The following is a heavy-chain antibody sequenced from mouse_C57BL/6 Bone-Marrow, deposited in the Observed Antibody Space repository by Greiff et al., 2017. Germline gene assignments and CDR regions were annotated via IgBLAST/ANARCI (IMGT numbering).Heavy chain of an antibody. CDR2: ISSGGSYT. CDR1: GFTFSSYG. Sequence: EVNVVESGGDLVKPGGSLKLSCAASGFTFSSYGMSWVRQTPDKRLEWVATISSGGSYTYYPDSVKGRFTISRDNAKNTLYLQMSSLRSEDTAMYYCASHDGYFYWYFDVWGTGTTVTVSS. CDR3: ASHDGYFYWYFDV. J-gene: IGHJ1*03. D-gene: IGHD2-3*01. V-gene: IGHV5-6*01.